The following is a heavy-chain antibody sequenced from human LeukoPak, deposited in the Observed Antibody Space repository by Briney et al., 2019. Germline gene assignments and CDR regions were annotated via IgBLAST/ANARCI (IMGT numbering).Heavy chain of an antibody. J-gene: IGHJ3*01. CDR2: IIPIFGTA. Sequence: ASVKVSCKASGGTFSSYAISWVRQAPGQGLEWMGGIIPIFGTANYAQKFQGRVTITADKSTSTAYMELSSLRSEDTAVYYCARSPGAAGSGSYYNSPWGQGTMVTVSS. CDR1: GGTFSSYA. V-gene: IGHV1-69*06. CDR3: ARSPGAAGSGSYYNSP. D-gene: IGHD3-10*01.